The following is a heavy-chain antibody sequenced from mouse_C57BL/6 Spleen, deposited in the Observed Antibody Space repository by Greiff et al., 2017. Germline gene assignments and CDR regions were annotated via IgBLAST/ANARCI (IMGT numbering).Heavy chain of an antibody. CDR1: GYAFSSYW. D-gene: IGHD1-1*02. Sequence: VQRVESGAELVKPGASVKISCKASGYAFSSYWMNWVKQRPGKGLEWIGQIYPGDGETNYNGKFKGKATLTADNSSSTAYMQLSSLTSEDSAVYFCAREGVATRYFDVWGPGTTVTVSS. CDR2: IYPGDGET. J-gene: IGHJ1*01. V-gene: IGHV1-80*01. CDR3: AREGVATRYFDV.